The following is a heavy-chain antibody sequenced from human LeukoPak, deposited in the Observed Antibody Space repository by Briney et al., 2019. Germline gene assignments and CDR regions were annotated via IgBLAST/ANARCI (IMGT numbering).Heavy chain of an antibody. Sequence: GGSLRLSCAASGFTFSSYAMTWVRQAPGKGLEWVANIKQDGSEKYYVDSVKGRFTISRDNAKNSLYLQMNSLRAEDTAVYYCAELGITMIGGVWGKGTTVTISS. CDR3: AELGITMIGGV. CDR1: GFTFSSYA. J-gene: IGHJ6*04. CDR2: IKQDGSEK. D-gene: IGHD3-10*02. V-gene: IGHV3-7*01.